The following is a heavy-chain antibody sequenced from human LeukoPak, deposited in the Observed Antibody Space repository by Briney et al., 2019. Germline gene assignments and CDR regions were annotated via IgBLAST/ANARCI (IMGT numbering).Heavy chain of an antibody. CDR3: ARDTMGPTGYYYYGMDV. CDR2: INPSGGST. Sequence: ASVKVSCKAFGYTFTSYYMHWVRQAPGQGLEWMGIINPSGGSTSYAQKFQGRVTMTRDTSTSTVYMELSSLRSEDTAVYYCARDTMGPTGYYYYGMDVWGQGTTVTVSS. V-gene: IGHV1-46*01. CDR1: GYTFTSYY. J-gene: IGHJ6*02. D-gene: IGHD3-10*01.